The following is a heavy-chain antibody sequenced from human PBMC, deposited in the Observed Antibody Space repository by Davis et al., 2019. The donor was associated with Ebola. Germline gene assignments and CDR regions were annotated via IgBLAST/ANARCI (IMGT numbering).Heavy chain of an antibody. CDR1: GFAFGDYA. V-gene: IGHV3-49*04. Sequence: GESLKISCAASGFAFGDYALSWVRQAPGKGLEWVGFIRSKAYGGTTKYAASVKGRFTISRDDSKSIAYLQMNGLKTEDTALYYCTSGDIVATTPDFATWGFEYWGQGTLVTVSS. CDR2: IRSKAYGGTT. CDR3: TSGDIVATTPDFATWGFEY. D-gene: IGHD5-12*01. J-gene: IGHJ4*02.